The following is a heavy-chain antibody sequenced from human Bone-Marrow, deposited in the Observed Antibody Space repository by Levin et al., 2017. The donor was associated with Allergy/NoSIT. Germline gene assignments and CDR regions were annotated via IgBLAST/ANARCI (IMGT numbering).Heavy chain of an antibody. CDR2: IYYSGST. CDR3: AVEMATMGQRGPWAY. CDR1: GGSISSSSYY. J-gene: IGHJ4*02. V-gene: IGHV4-39*01. D-gene: IGHD5-24*01. Sequence: SETLSLTCTVSGGSISSSSYYWGWIRQPPGKGLEWIGSIYYSGSTYYNPSLKSRVTISVDTSKNQFSLKLSSVTAADTAVYYCAVEMATMGQRGPWAYWGQGTLVTVSS.